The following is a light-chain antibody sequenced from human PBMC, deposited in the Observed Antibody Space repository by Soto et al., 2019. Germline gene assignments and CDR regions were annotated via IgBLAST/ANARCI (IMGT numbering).Light chain of an antibody. CDR1: QSVSSSY. CDR2: GAC. V-gene: IGKV3-20*01. Sequence: EIVLTQSPGTLSLSPGERATLSCRASQSVSSSYLAWYQQKPGQAPRLLIYGACSRATGIPDRFSGSGSGTVFTLTISRLEPEDFAVYYCQQYGSSPYTFGQGTQLEIK. J-gene: IGKJ2*01. CDR3: QQYGSSPYT.